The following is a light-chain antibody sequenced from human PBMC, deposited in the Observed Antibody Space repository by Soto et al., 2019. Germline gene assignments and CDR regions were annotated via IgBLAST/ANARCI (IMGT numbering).Light chain of an antibody. J-gene: IGKJ1*01. V-gene: IGKV1-9*01. CDR3: QRLDGYPRT. CDR2: SAS. Sequence: DVQLTQSPSFLSASVGDRVTITCRASQGIKSFLAWYQQEPGQAPKLLIYSASSLQSVVPSRFSGSGSGTEFTLTISSLQPEDFATYYCQRLDGYPRTFVSGTKVE. CDR1: QGIKSF.